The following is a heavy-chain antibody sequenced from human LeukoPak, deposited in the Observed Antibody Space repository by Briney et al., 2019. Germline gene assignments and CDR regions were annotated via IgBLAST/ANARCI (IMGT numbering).Heavy chain of an antibody. J-gene: IGHJ4*02. Sequence: ASVKVSCKASGYTFTSYYMHWLRQAPGHRLEWMGILNPGGASTSYAQKLQGRVTMTTDTSTSTAYMELRSLRSDDTAVYYCARVVRSSPPNRYWGQGTLVTVSS. V-gene: IGHV1-46*01. CDR2: LNPGGAST. CDR1: GYTFTSYY. CDR3: ARVVRSSPPNRY. D-gene: IGHD2-21*01.